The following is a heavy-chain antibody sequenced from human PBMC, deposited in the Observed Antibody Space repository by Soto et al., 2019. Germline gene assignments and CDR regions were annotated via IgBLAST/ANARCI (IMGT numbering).Heavy chain of an antibody. CDR2: ISYDGSNK. CDR1: GLTFSSSA. J-gene: IGHJ6*02. V-gene: IGHV3-30*03. CDR3: AAETKSYFYGMVV. Sequence: QVQLVESGGGVVQPGRSLRLSCAASGLTFSSSAMHWVRQAPGKGLEWVALISYDGSNKYYVDSVKGRFTISRDNSKNTLDLQMNSLREEDTAVYYCAAETKSYFYGMVVWGQGTTVTVSS.